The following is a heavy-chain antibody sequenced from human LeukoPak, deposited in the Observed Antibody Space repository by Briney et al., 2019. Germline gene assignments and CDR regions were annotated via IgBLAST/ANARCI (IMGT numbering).Heavy chain of an antibody. CDR2: IIPIFGIA. CDR1: GGTFNSYA. CDR3: ARGYVSGPEVG. V-gene: IGHV1-69*04. J-gene: IGHJ4*02. Sequence: ASVKVSCKASGGTFNSYAISWVRQAPGQGLEWVGRIIPIFGIANYAQKFQGRVTITADKSTSTAYMELSSLRSEDTAVYYCARGYVSGPEVGWGQGTLVTVSS. D-gene: IGHD2-15*01.